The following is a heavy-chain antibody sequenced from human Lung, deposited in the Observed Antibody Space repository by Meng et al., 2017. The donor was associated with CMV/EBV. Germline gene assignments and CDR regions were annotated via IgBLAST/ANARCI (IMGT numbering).Heavy chain of an antibody. CDR2: IYYSGST. CDR1: GGSISSYY. J-gene: IGHJ6*02. CDR3: ARNSPAAPHYYYYGMDF. D-gene: IGHD2-2*01. Sequence: SXTLSLXCTVSGGSISSYYWSWIRQPPGKGLEWIGYIYYSGSTNYNPSLKSRVTISVDTSKNQFSLKLSSVTAADTAVYYCARNSPAAPHYYYYGMDFWGQGXTVTVSS. V-gene: IGHV4-59*01.